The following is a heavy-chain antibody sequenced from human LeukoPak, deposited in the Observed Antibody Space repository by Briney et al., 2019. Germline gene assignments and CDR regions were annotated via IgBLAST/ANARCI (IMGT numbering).Heavy chain of an antibody. D-gene: IGHD3-9*01. J-gene: IGHJ3*02. CDR2: IYYSGST. CDR1: GGSISSSSYY. V-gene: IGHV4-39*07. Sequence: SETLSLTCTVSGGSISSSSYYWGWIRQPPGKGLEWIGSIYYSGSTYYNPSLKRRVTISVDTSKNQFSLKLSSVTAADTAVYYCATPGGYFDWPRAFDIWGQGTMVTVSS. CDR3: ATPGGYFDWPRAFDI.